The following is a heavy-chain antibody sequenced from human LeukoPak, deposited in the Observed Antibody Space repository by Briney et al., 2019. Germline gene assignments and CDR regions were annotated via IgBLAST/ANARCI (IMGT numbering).Heavy chain of an antibody. CDR3: AREARYCSSTSCYSNYYGMDV. Sequence: ASVKVSCKASGYTFIGYYMHWVRQAPGQGLEWMGWINPNRGGTNYAQKFQGRVTMTRDTSISTAYMELSRLRSDDTAVYYCAREARYCSSTSCYSNYYGMDVWGQGTTVTVSS. V-gene: IGHV1-2*02. D-gene: IGHD2-2*01. CDR2: INPNRGGT. CDR1: GYTFIGYY. J-gene: IGHJ6*02.